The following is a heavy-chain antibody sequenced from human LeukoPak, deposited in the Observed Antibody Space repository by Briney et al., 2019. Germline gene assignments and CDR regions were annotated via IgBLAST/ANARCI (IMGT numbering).Heavy chain of an antibody. D-gene: IGHD1-26*01. V-gene: IGHV3-33*06. J-gene: IGHJ4*02. CDR1: GLTFSGSG. CDR3: AKDKQVGTFDY. Sequence: GGSLRLSCVVSGLTFSGSGFHWVRQAPGRGLEWVAIIWYDESKKYYADSVKGRFTISKDNSKDTVYLQMNSLRVEDTAVYYCAKDKQVGTFDYWGQGTLVTVSS. CDR2: IWYDESKK.